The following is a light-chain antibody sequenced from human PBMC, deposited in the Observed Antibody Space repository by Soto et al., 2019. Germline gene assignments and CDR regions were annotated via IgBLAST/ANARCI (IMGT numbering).Light chain of an antibody. J-gene: IGKJ4*01. Sequence: EIVMTQSPATLSVSPGERATLSCRAGQSVDINLAWYQQKPGQAPRLLIYGASTRATGIPARFSGSGSGTEFTLTISSLQSEDFAVYFCQQFNNWPPLTFGGGTRVEIK. CDR2: GAS. V-gene: IGKV3-15*01. CDR3: QQFNNWPPLT. CDR1: QSVDIN.